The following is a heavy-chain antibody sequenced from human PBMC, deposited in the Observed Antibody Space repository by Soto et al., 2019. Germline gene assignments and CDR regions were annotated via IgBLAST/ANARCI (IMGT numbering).Heavy chain of an antibody. J-gene: IGHJ4*02. CDR1: GFSFGGYA. D-gene: IGHD3-9*01. Sequence: LRLSCAASGFSFGGYAVTWVRQAPGKGLEWVSAISGGGGSTYYADSVKGRFTISRDNSKNTVYLQMNSLRAGDTALYYCAKTESFNGYYNAFDYWGQGARVTVSS. CDR2: ISGGGGST. V-gene: IGHV3-23*01. CDR3: AKTESFNGYYNAFDY.